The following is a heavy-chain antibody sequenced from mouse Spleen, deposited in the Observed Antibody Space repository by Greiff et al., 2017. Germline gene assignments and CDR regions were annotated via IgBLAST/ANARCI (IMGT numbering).Heavy chain of an antibody. D-gene: IGHD1-1*01. CDR1: GYTFTSYG. V-gene: IGHV1-81*01. CDR2: IYPRSGNT. J-gene: IGHJ4*01. CDR3: ARNYGRVPYAMDY. Sequence: VQRVESGAELARPGASVKLSCKASGYTFTSYGISWVKQRTGQGLEWIGEIYPRSGNTYYNEKFKGKATLTADKSSSTAYMELRSLTSEDSAVYFCARNYGRVPYAMDYWGQGTSVTVSS.